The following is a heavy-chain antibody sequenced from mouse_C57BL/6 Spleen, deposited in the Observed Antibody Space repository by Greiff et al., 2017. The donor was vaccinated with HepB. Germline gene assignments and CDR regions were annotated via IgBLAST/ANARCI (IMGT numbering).Heavy chain of an antibody. Sequence: QVQLQQPGAELVRPGTSVKLSCKASGYTFTSYWMHWVKQRPGQGLEWIGVIDPSDSYTNYNQKFKGKATLTVETSSSTAYMQLSSLTSEDSAVYYCAKYYGLDYWGQGTTLTVSS. CDR2: IDPSDSYT. CDR3: AKYYGLDY. CDR1: GYTFTSYW. D-gene: IGHD1-1*02. V-gene: IGHV1-59*01. J-gene: IGHJ2*01.